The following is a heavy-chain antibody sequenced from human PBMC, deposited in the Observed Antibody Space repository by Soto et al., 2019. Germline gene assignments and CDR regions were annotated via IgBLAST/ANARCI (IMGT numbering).Heavy chain of an antibody. Sequence: QVQLQESGPGLVEPSQTLSLTCSVSGDSVNNGRYYWSWIRQTPGKGLEWIGHIYNSGSTYSNPSLRSRITISVDTSKNQFSLKLSSVNAADTAVYYCARGPAGDKVDYWGQGTLVTVSS. J-gene: IGHJ4*02. CDR3: ARGPAGDKVDY. V-gene: IGHV4-30-4*08. CDR1: GDSVNNGRYY. D-gene: IGHD7-27*01. CDR2: IYNSGST.